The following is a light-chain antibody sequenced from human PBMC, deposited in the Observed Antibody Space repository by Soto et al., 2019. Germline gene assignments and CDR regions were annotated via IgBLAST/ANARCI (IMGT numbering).Light chain of an antibody. CDR1: SSDIGTYNF. J-gene: IGLJ1*01. CDR3: SSYRSTTTV. CDR2: DVG. Sequence: QSALTQPASVSGSPGQSITISCTGTSSDIGTYNFVSWYQVHPGRAPKLIIHDVGDRPSGVSNRFSGSKSGNTASLTISGLQPEDEADYYCSSYRSTTTVFGTGTELTVL. V-gene: IGLV2-14*01.